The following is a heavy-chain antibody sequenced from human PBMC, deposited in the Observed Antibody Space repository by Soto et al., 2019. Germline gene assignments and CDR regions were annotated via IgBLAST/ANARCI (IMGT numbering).Heavy chain of an antibody. V-gene: IGHV5-10-1*01. CDR3: ARQIYDSDTGPNFQYYFDS. D-gene: IGHD3-22*01. J-gene: IGHJ4*02. Sequence: GESLKISCKGSGYSFAGYWITWVRQKPGKGLEWMGRIDPSDSQTYYSPSFRGHVTISVAKSITTVFLQWSSLRASDTAMYYCARQIYDSDTGPNFQYYFDSWRPGTPVTVSS. CDR1: GYSFAGYW. CDR2: IDPSDSQT.